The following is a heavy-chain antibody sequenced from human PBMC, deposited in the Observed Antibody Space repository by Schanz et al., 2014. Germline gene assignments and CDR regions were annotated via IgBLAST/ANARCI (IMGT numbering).Heavy chain of an antibody. CDR2: INTGSGDT. J-gene: IGHJ4*02. Sequence: QVQLVQSGAELKKPGASVKVSCKASEYSFTSYSMHWVRQAPGQRLEWMGWINTGSGDTKYSQNFQGRVTITRDTSASTAYKELSSLRSEDTAVYSCARGIGGYGANNYFDYWGQGTLVTVSS. D-gene: IGHD5-12*01. CDR1: EYSFTSYS. V-gene: IGHV1-3*04. CDR3: ARGIGGYGANNYFDY.